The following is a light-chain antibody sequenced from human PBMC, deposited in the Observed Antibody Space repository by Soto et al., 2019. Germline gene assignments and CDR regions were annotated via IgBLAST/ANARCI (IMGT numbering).Light chain of an antibody. Sequence: QSVLTQPPSASGTPGQRVTISWSGSSSNIGGNAVNWYQQLPGTPPKLLIYSNNQRPSGVPDRLSGSKSGTSASLAISGLQSEDEADYYCAAWDDRLNGYVFGTGTKLTVL. CDR2: SNN. CDR1: SSNIGGNA. V-gene: IGLV1-44*01. J-gene: IGLJ1*01. CDR3: AAWDDRLNGYV.